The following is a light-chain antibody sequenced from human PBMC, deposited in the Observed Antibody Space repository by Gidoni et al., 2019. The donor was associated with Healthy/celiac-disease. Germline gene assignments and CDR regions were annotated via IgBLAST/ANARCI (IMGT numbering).Light chain of an antibody. CDR3: QQEYSVPLE. J-gene: IGKJ1*01. CDR2: AAS. CDR1: QGISSY. Sequence: VIWITQSPSLLSASTGDRVTISCRMSQGISSYLAWYQQKPGKATELLIYAASNLESGVTSRLSCSGSGTDFTLTRSCVQSEEFATYYCQQEYSVPLEFGQXTKVEIK. V-gene: IGKV1D-8*01.